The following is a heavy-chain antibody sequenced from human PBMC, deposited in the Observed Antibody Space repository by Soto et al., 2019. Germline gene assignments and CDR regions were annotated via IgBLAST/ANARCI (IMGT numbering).Heavy chain of an antibody. CDR2: IHPGSGST. J-gene: IGHJ5*02. CDR1: GYIFTNYY. CDR3: AREGYDILTGYSQGWFDP. Sequence: ASVKVSCKASGYIFTNYYMHWVRQAPGQGLEWMGMIHPGSGSTSYAQKFQGRVTMTRDTSTSTAYMELSRLRSDDTAVYYCAREGYDILTGYSQGWFDPWGQGTLVTVSS. D-gene: IGHD3-9*01. V-gene: IGHV1-46*01.